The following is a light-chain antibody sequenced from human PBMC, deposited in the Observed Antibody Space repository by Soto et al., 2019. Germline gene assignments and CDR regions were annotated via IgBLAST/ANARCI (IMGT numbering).Light chain of an antibody. J-gene: IGKJ1*01. V-gene: IGKV2-30*01. CDR2: EDS. CDR3: RHGTHWPRT. CDR1: QSFVYSEGNAY. Sequence: HSPLSLPRTLGQPASISCRCSQSFVYSEGNAYLNWSQQRPGQSPRRLIYEDSNRDSGVPDRSSGSGSGTGFTLKISRVEAENVGVYYCRHGTHWPRTFGKGTKG.